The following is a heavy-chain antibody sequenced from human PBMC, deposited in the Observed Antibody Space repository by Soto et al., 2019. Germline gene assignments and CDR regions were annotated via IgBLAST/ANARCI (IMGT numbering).Heavy chain of an antibody. J-gene: IGHJ3*02. CDR1: GFTFSSYD. CDR2: IGTAGDT. CDR3: ARGGVSHEDAFDI. V-gene: IGHV3-13*01. Sequence: EVQLVESGGGLVQPGGSLRLSCAASGFTFSSYDMHWVRQATGKGLEWVSAIGTAGDTYYPGSVKGRFTISRENAKNSLYLQMNSLRAGDTAVYYCARGGVSHEDAFDIWGQGTMVTVSS.